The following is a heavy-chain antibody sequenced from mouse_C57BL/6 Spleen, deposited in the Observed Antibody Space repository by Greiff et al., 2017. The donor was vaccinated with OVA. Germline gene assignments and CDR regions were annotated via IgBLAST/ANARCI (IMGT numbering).Heavy chain of an antibody. J-gene: IGHJ2*01. CDR2: IYPGDGDT. CDR3: ARKGLGDGCLDD. V-gene: IGHV1-80*01. CDR1: GYAFSSYW. D-gene: IGHD2-3*01. Sequence: VQLQESGAELVKPGASVKISCKASGYAFSSYWMNWVKQRPGKGLEWIGQIYPGDGDTNYNGKFKGKATLTADKSSSTAYMQLSSLTSEDSAVYFCARKGLGDGCLDDWGQGTTLTVSS.